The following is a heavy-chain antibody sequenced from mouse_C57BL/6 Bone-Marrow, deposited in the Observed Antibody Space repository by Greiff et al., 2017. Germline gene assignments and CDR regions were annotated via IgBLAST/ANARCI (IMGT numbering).Heavy chain of an antibody. CDR3: ARELDAMDY. V-gene: IGHV2-6*01. J-gene: IGHJ4*01. CDR1: GFSLTSYG. Sequence: VQLQQSGPGLVAPSQSLSITCTVSGFSLTSYGVDWVRQSPGKGLEWLGVIWGVGSKDNSKSQVFLKMNSLQTDDTAMYYCARELDAMDYWGQGTSVTVSS. CDR2: IWGVG.